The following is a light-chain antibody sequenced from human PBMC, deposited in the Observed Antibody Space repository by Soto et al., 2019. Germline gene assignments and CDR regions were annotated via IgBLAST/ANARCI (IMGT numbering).Light chain of an antibody. J-gene: IGKJ1*01. V-gene: IGKV3-20*01. Sequence: EIVLTQSPGTLSLSPGERATLSCRASQSVSSSYLAWYQQKAGQAPRLLIYGASSRATGIPDRFSGSGSGIDFTLTISRLEPEDFAVYYCQQYGSSRRTFGQGTKVEIK. CDR1: QSVSSSY. CDR2: GAS. CDR3: QQYGSSRRT.